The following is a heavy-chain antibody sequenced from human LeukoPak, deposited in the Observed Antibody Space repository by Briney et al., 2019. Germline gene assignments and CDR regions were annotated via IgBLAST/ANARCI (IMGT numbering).Heavy chain of an antibody. CDR1: GFTVSSNY. CDR2: IYSGGST. J-gene: IGHJ4*02. CDR3: ARDSGRYSYGNNDY. V-gene: IGHV3-66*01. Sequence: GGSLRLSCAASGFTVSSNYMSWVRQAPGKGLEWVSLIYSGGSTYYTDSVKGRFTISRDNSKNTLYLQMNSLRAEDTAVYYCARDSGRYSYGNNDYWGQGTLVTASS. D-gene: IGHD5-18*01.